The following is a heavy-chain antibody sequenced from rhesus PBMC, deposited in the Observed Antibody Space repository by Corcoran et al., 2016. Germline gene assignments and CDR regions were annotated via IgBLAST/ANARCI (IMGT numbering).Heavy chain of an antibody. V-gene: IGHV4S14*01. Sequence: QVQLQESGPGLVKPSETLSLTCAVSGYSISSGYYWGWIRHPPGKGLEWIGSIYGSGGSNYLNPSLTRRVTLSVDTSKNQFSLKLSSVTAADTAVYYCARVGSSWSEWDTVGTEWYFDLWGPGTPITISS. D-gene: IGHD5-42*01. CDR1: GYSISSGYY. CDR2: IYGSGGSN. CDR3: ARVGSSWSEWDTVGTEWYFDL. J-gene: IGHJ2*01.